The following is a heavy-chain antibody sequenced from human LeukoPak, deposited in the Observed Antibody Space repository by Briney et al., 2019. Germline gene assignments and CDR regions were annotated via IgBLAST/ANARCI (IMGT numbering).Heavy chain of an antibody. D-gene: IGHD3-10*01. CDR2: ISGSGGST. CDR1: GFTSSSYA. V-gene: IGHV3-23*01. Sequence: GGSLRLSCAASGFTSSSYAMSWVRQAPGKGLEWVSAISGSGGSTYYADSVKGRFTISRDNSKNTLYLQMNSLRAEDTAVYYCAKSWGTLLWFGELLPFDYWGQGTLVTVSS. CDR3: AKSWGTLLWFGELLPFDY. J-gene: IGHJ4*02.